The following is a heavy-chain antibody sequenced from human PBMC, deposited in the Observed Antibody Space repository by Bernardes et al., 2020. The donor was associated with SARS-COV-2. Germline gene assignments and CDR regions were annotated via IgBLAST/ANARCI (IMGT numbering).Heavy chain of an antibody. CDR3: ARAAYDAGGYYGLDY. CDR2: INHSENT. D-gene: IGHD3-22*01. J-gene: IGHJ4*02. Sequence: SETLSLTCAVYGGFFSDYYWTWIRQSPGKGLEWIAEINHSENTNYNPSLRSRVTISVDTSKNQFSLDLRSVTAADTAVYYCARAAYDAGGYYGLDYWGQGTLVTGS. CDR1: GGFFSDYY. V-gene: IGHV4-34*01.